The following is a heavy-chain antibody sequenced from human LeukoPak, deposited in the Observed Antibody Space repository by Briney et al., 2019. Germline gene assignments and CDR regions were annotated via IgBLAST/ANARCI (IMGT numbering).Heavy chain of an antibody. J-gene: IGHJ4*02. CDR2: ISGSGGST. V-gene: IGHV3-23*01. D-gene: IGHD6-13*01. CDR1: GFTFTSYA. Sequence: GGSLRLSCVASGFTFTSYAMSWVRQAPGKGLEWVAAISGSGGSTYYQDSVKGRFTISRDNSKNTLDLQMDSLRGEDTAVYYCAKEELAAAGRYLDSWGQGTLVTVSP. CDR3: AKEELAAAGRYLDS.